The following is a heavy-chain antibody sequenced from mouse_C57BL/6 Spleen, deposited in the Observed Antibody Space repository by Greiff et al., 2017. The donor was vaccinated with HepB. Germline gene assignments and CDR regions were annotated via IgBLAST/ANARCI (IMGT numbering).Heavy chain of an antibody. J-gene: IGHJ4*01. CDR2: IYPGSGNT. V-gene: IGHV1-76*01. CDR3: ARERDDYYAMDY. Sequence: QVQLKESGAELVRPGASVKLSCKASGYTFTDYYINWVKQRPGQGLEWIARIYPGSGNTYYNEKFKGKATLTAEKSSSTAYMQLSSLTSEDSAVYFCARERDDYYAMDYWGQRTSVTVSS. CDR1: GYTFTDYY.